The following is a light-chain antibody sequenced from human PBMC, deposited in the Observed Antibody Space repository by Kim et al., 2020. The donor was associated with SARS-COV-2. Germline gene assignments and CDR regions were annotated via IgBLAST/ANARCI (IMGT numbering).Light chain of an antibody. CDR3: TTWDDSLSGRV. Sequence: GRRVTISCSGSSSNIGNNYVYWYQQLSGTAPKLLIYRNNQRPSGIPDRFSGSKSGTSASLAISGLRSEDEAEYYCTTWDDSLSGRVFGGGTKLAVL. J-gene: IGLJ3*02. CDR2: RNN. CDR1: SSNIGNNY. V-gene: IGLV1-47*01.